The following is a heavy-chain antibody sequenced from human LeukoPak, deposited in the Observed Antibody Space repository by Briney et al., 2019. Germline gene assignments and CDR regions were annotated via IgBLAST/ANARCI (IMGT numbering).Heavy chain of an antibody. CDR2: IKQDGSEK. CDR3: AKRASGGSGWYGYFDY. D-gene: IGHD6-19*01. Sequence: GGSLRLSCAASGFTFSSYWMSWVRQAPGKGLEWVANIKQDGSEKYYVDSVKGRFTISRDNAKNSLYLQMNSLRAEDTAVYYCAKRASGGSGWYGYFDYWGQGTLVTVSS. V-gene: IGHV3-7*03. J-gene: IGHJ4*02. CDR1: GFTFSSYW.